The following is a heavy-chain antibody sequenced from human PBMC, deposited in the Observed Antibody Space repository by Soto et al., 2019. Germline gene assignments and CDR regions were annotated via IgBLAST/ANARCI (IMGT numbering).Heavy chain of an antibody. CDR1: GYPVTAYY. V-gene: IGHV1-2*02. D-gene: IGHD3-3*01. CDR2: INPATGAA. Sequence: QLHLVQSGAVVKKPGASVTVSCSASGYPVTAYYMHWXRQAXXXXXEWMGGINPATGAAKYTQTFQGRVTMTRDTSTSTVFMELSGLTSEDTAVFYCARGGGVGVAGSAAFDMWGQGTLVTVSS. J-gene: IGHJ3*02. CDR3: ARGGGVGVAGSAAFDM.